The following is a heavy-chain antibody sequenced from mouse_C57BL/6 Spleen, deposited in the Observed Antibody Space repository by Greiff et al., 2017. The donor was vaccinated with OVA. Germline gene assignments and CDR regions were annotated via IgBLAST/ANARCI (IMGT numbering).Heavy chain of an antibody. J-gene: IGHJ2*01. V-gene: IGHV3-1*01. CDR3: ARGTGYDGSDY. D-gene: IGHD2-14*01. CDR1: GYSITSGYD. Sequence: VQLKESGPGMVKPSQSLSLTCTVTGYSITSGYDWHWIRHFPGNKLEWMGYISYSGSTNYNPSLKSRISITHDTSKNHFFLKLNSVTTEDTATYYCARGTGYDGSDYWGQGTTLTVSS. CDR2: ISYSGST.